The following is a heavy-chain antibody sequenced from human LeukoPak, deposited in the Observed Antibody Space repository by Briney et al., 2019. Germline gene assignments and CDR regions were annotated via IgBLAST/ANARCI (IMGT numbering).Heavy chain of an antibody. Sequence: GEPLKISCKGSGYNFTTYWIGWVRQMPGKGLEWMGIIYPGDSDTRYSPSFQGQVTISADKSISTAYLQWSSLKASDTAIYYCARLGVNSFDYWGQGTLVTVSS. CDR1: GYNFTTYW. V-gene: IGHV5-51*01. D-gene: IGHD3-16*02. CDR2: IYPGDSDT. J-gene: IGHJ4*02. CDR3: ARLGVNSFDY.